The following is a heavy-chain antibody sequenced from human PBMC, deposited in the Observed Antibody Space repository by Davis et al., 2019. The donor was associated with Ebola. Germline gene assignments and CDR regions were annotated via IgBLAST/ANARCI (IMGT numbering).Heavy chain of an antibody. CDR1: GFTFSSYA. CDR2: ISYDGSNK. V-gene: IGHV3-30-3*01. J-gene: IGHJ4*02. CDR3: AKAPEIVVVPAAISFGY. D-gene: IGHD2-2*01. Sequence: GESLKISCAASGFTFSSYAMHWVRQAPGKGLEWVAVISYDGSNKYYADSVKGRFTISRDNSKNTLYLQMNSLRAEDTAVYYCAKAPEIVVVPAAISFGYWGQGTLVTVSS.